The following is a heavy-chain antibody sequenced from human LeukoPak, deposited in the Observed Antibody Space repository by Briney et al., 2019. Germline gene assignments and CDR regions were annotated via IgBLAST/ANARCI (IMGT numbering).Heavy chain of an antibody. V-gene: IGHV1-18*01. CDR1: GYTFTSYG. CDR3: ASGQPYSSRWYGMDV. Sequence: GASVKVSCKAAGYTFTSYGISWVRQAPGQGLEWMGWISAYNGNTNYAQKLQGRVTMTTATSTSTAYMELRSLRSDDTAVYYCASGQPYSSRWYGMDVWGQGTTVNVSS. D-gene: IGHD6-13*01. CDR2: ISAYNGNT. J-gene: IGHJ6*02.